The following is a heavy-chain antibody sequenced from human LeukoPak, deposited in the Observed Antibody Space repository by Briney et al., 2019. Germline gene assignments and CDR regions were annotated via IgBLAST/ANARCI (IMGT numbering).Heavy chain of an antibody. CDR1: GFIFSSYS. D-gene: IGHD4-17*01. J-gene: IGHJ4*02. Sequence: GGSLRLSCAASGFIFSSYSMIWVRQAPGKGLEWVSSISSSSSYIYYADSVKGQFTISRDNAKNSLYLQMNSLRAEDTAVYYCARADYGDYRREYFFDYWGQGTLVTVSS. CDR2: ISSSSSYI. V-gene: IGHV3-21*06. CDR3: ARADYGDYRREYFFDY.